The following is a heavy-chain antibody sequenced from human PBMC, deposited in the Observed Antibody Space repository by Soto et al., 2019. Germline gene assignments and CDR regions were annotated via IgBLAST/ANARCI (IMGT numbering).Heavy chain of an antibody. CDR3: AKDQGIVVVPAAIPY. CDR2: ISGSGGST. CDR1: GFTFSSYA. Sequence: PGGSLRLSCAASGFTFSSYAMSWVRQAPGKGLEWVSAISGSGGSTYYADSVKGRFTISRDNSNSTLYLQMNSLRAEDTAVYYCAKDQGIVVVPAAIPYWGQGTLVTVSS. V-gene: IGHV3-23*01. D-gene: IGHD2-2*01. J-gene: IGHJ4*02.